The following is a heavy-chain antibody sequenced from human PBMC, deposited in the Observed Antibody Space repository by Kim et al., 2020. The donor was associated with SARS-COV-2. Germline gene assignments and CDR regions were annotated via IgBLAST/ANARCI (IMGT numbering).Heavy chain of an antibody. CDR2: ISNDGSTI. D-gene: IGHD5-12*01. Sequence: GGSLRLSCLASGFTFTSYAITWVRQAPGKGLEWVSSISNDGSTIFYGDSVKGRFTISRDNSKNTLSLQMDRLTPEDTALYYCAKGLYGGATWFILDSWGQGAPVTVSS. V-gene: IGHV3-23*01. CDR3: AKGLYGGATWFILDS. J-gene: IGHJ4*02. CDR1: GFTFTSYA.